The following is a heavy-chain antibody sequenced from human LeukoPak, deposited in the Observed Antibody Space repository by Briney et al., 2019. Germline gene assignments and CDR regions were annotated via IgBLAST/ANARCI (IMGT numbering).Heavy chain of an antibody. D-gene: IGHD6-19*01. V-gene: IGHV4-61*02. CDR2: IYTSGST. Sequence: SETLSLTRTVSGDSISSGSYYWNWIRQPAGKGLEWIGRIYTSGSTIYNPSLKSRVTISVDTSKNQFSLKLSSVTAADTAVYYCATAGYSSGWYAPEYFQHWGQGTLVTVSS. CDR1: GDSISSGSYY. J-gene: IGHJ1*01. CDR3: ATAGYSSGWYAPEYFQH.